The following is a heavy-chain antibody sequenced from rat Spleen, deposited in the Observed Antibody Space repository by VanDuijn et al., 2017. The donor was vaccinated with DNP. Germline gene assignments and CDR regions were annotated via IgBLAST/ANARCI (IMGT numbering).Heavy chain of an antibody. J-gene: IGHJ2*01. CDR1: GFTFSDYY. CDR3: ARADYYTLYYFDY. V-gene: IGHV5-25*01. D-gene: IGHD1-1*01. Sequence: EVQLVESGGGLVQPGRSLTLSCAASGFTFSDYYMAWDRQAPKKGLVWVASISPSGGNNYYRDSVMGRFIFSRDNAKIILYLQMDSLRSEDTATYYWARADYYTLYYFDYWGQGFMVAVSS. CDR2: ISPSGGNN.